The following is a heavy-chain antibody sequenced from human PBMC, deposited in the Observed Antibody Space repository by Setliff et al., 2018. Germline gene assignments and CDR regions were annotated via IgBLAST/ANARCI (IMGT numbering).Heavy chain of an antibody. CDR1: GFTFGSYS. Sequence: LRLSCAASGFTFGSYSMNWVRQAPGKGLEWVSYISSSSSTIYYADSVKGRFTISRDNAKNSLYLQMNSLRAEDTAVYYCARSALYDNNGYYVHSRNWFLDLWGRGTLVTVSS. CDR2: ISSSSSTI. D-gene: IGHD3-22*01. CDR3: ARSALYDNNGYYVHSRNWFLDL. J-gene: IGHJ2*01. V-gene: IGHV3-48*01.